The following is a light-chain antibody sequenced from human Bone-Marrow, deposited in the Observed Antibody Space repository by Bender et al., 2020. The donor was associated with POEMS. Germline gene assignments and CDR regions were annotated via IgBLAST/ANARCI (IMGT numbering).Light chain of an antibody. CDR1: SSNIGSDY. V-gene: IGLV1-47*01. Sequence: QSVLTQPPSVSGTPGQRVTISCSGSSSNIGSDYVAWLQQLPGTAPKVLLYKNNQRPSGVPDRFSGSKSGTSASLAISGLRSEDEADYYCATWDAKMSGQYVLFGGGTKLTVL. CDR2: KNN. CDR3: ATWDAKMSGQYVL. J-gene: IGLJ2*01.